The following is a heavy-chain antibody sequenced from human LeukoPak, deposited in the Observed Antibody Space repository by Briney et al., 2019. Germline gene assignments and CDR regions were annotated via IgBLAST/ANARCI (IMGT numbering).Heavy chain of an antibody. V-gene: IGHV1-69*13. CDR2: IIPIFGTG. D-gene: IGHD3-22*01. J-gene: IGHJ4*02. CDR3: ARGLGDSSGYYFSDN. CDR1: GGTFSSFG. Sequence: SVKVSCKASGGTFSSFGISWVRRAPGQGLEWMGGIIPIFGTGNYAQKFQGRVTITADEFTSTAYMELSSLTSEDTAVYYCARGLGDSSGYYFSDNWGQGTLVTVSS.